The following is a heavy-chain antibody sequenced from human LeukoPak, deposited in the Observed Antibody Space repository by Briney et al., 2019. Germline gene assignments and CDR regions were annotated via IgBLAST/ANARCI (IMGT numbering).Heavy chain of an antibody. CDR3: ASGAWSGYYYGMDV. Sequence: SETLSLTCTVSGASITSGNYFWYWIRQPAGKGLEWIGRIYTSGHTNYNPSLKSRVTISLDTSKNQFSLKVSSVTAADTAVYYCASGAWSGYYYGMDVWGQGTTVTVSS. D-gene: IGHD3-3*01. J-gene: IGHJ6*02. CDR1: GASITSGNYF. V-gene: IGHV4-61*02. CDR2: IYTSGHT.